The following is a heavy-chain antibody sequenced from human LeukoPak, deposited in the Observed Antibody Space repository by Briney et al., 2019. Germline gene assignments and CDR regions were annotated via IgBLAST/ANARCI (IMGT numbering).Heavy chain of an antibody. CDR2: INPNSGGT. V-gene: IGHV1-2*02. J-gene: IGHJ4*02. CDR1: GYTFIGYN. Sequence: ASVKVSCKASGYTFIGYNMHWVRQAPGQGLEWMGWINPNSGGTNYAQSFQGRVTMTRDTPISTAYMDLSRLTSDDTAVYYCARDGGRGWEFDYWGQGTLATVSS. D-gene: IGHD6-19*01. CDR3: ARDGGRGWEFDY.